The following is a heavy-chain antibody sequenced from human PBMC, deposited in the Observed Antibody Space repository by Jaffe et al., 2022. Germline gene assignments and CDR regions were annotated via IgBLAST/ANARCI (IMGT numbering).Heavy chain of an antibody. J-gene: IGHJ4*02. Sequence: QVQLVQSGAEVKKPGASVKVSCKASGYTFTGYYMHWVRQAPGQGLEWMGWINPNSGGTNYAQKFQGRVTMTRDTSISTAYMELSRLRSDDTAVYYCAREWVMTTVTTFGYYWGQGTLVTVSS. V-gene: IGHV1-2*02. CDR3: AREWVMTTVTTFGYY. D-gene: IGHD4-17*01. CDR2: INPNSGGT. CDR1: GYTFTGYY.